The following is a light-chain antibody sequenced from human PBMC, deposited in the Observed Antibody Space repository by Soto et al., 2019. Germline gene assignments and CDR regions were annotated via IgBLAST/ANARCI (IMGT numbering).Light chain of an antibody. J-gene: IGKJ1*01. V-gene: IGKV3-20*01. CDR3: KQYGSSPST. CDR1: QSVSSSY. Sequence: EIVLTQSPGTLSLSPGERATLSCRASQSVSSSYLAWYQQKPGQAPRLLIYGASSRATGIPDRFSGSGSGTDFTLTISRLEPEDFAVYYCKQYGSSPSTFGQGNKVEIK. CDR2: GAS.